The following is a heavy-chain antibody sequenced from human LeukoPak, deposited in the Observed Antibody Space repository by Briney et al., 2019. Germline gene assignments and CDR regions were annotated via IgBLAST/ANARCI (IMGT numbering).Heavy chain of an antibody. J-gene: IGHJ4*02. CDR3: ARGRGPQLAPHFDY. V-gene: IGHV3-30*04. Sequence: GRSLRPSCAASGFTFSSYAMHWVRQAPGKGLEWVAVISYDGSNKYYADSVKGRFTISRDNSKNTLYLQMNSLRAEDTAVYYCARGRGPQLAPHFDYWGQGTLVTVSS. CDR2: ISYDGSNK. D-gene: IGHD6-13*01. CDR1: GFTFSSYA.